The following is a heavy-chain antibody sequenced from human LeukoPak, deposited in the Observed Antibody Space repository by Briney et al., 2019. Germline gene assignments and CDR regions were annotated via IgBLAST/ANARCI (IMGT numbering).Heavy chain of an antibody. CDR1: GGSISSSSYY. J-gene: IGHJ4*02. D-gene: IGHD3-22*01. CDR3: ARYRGYYDSSGYYFFFDY. V-gene: IGHV4-39*07. Sequence: SETPSLTCTVSGGSISSSSYYWGWLRQPPGRGLEWLGEINHSGSTNYNPSLKSRVTISVDTSKNQFSLKLSSVTTADTAVYYCARYRGYYDSSGYYFFFDYWGQGTLVTVSS. CDR2: INHSGST.